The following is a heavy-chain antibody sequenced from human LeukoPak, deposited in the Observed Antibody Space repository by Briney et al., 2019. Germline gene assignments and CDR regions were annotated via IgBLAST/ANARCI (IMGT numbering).Heavy chain of an antibody. CDR3: AKEDVVVPAALDY. CDR1: GFTFDDYA. J-gene: IGHJ4*02. CDR2: ISWNSGSI. D-gene: IGHD2-2*01. Sequence: GGSLRLSCAASGFTFDDYAMHWVRQAPGKGLEWVSGISWNSGSIGYADSVKCRFTISRDNAKNSLYLQMNSLRAEDTALYYCAKEDVVVPAALDYWGQGTLVTVSS. V-gene: IGHV3-9*01.